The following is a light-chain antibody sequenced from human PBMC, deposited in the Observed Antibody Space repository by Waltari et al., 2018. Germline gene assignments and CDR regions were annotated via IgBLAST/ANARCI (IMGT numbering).Light chain of an antibody. Sequence: EIVLTQSPGTLSLSAGERATLSCKASQTLNNNYLSLYQQKPGQSPRLLIFGASKRATGIPDRFSGSGSGTDFTLTISRVETEDFAMYYCQQYGSSPYSFGQGARVEIK. V-gene: IGKV3-20*01. CDR2: GAS. CDR1: QTLNNNY. J-gene: IGKJ2*01. CDR3: QQYGSSPYS.